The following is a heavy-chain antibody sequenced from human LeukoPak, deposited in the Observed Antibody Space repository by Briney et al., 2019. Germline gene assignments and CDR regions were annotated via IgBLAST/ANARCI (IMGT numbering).Heavy chain of an antibody. Sequence: KPSETLSLTCTVSGDSISSYYWSWIRQPPGKGLEWIGYIYYSGSTNYNPSLKSRVTISVDTSKNQFSLKLSSVTAADTAVYYCADTGSYYIYQGAKGPTYWGQGTLVTISS. D-gene: IGHD3-10*01. CDR1: GDSISSYY. V-gene: IGHV4-59*01. J-gene: IGHJ4*02. CDR3: ADTGSYYIYQGAKGPTY. CDR2: IYYSGST.